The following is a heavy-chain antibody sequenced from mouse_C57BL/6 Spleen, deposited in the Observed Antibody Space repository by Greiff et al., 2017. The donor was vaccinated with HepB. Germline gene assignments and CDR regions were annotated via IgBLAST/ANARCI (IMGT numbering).Heavy chain of an antibody. Sequence: QVQLQQSGAELVRPGTSVKMSCKASGYTFTNYWIGWAKQRPGHGLEWIGDIYPGGGYTNYNEKFKGKATLTADKSSSTAYMQFSSLTSEDSAIYYCARSRDYSNFLDYWGQGTTLTVSS. CDR2: IYPGGGYT. CDR3: ARSRDYSNFLDY. CDR1: GYTFTNYW. J-gene: IGHJ2*01. V-gene: IGHV1-63*01. D-gene: IGHD2-5*01.